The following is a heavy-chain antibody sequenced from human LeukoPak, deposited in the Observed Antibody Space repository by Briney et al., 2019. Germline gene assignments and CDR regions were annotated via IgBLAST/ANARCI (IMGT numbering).Heavy chain of an antibody. J-gene: IGHJ4*02. Sequence: ASAKVSCKASGYTFTSYGISWLRQAPGQGLEWMGWISAYNGNTNYAQKLQGRVTMTTDTSTSTAYMELRSLRSDDTAVYYCARKGSGSYRSALDYWGQGTLVTVSS. CDR3: ARKGSGSYRSALDY. V-gene: IGHV1-18*01. D-gene: IGHD1-26*01. CDR2: ISAYNGNT. CDR1: GYTFTSYG.